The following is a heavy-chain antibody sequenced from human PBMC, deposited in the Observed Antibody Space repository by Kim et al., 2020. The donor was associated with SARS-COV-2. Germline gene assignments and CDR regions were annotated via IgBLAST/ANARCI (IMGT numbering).Heavy chain of an antibody. CDR1: GGTFSSYA. D-gene: IGHD3-22*01. Sequence: SVKVPCKASGGTFSSYAISWVRQAPGQGLEWMGGIIPIFGTANYAQKFQGRVPITADESTSTAYMELSSLRSEDTAVYYCARDSSGYYAYYGMDVWGQGTTVTVSS. CDR3: ARDSSGYYAYYGMDV. V-gene: IGHV1-69*13. CDR2: IIPIFGTA. J-gene: IGHJ6*02.